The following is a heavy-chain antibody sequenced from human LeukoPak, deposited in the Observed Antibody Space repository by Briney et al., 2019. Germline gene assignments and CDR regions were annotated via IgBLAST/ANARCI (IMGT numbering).Heavy chain of an antibody. CDR2: ISSSSSTI. D-gene: IGHD6-13*01. V-gene: IGHV3-48*04. Sequence: GGSLRLSCAASGFTFSSYSMDWVRQAPGKGLEWVSYISSSSSTIYYADSVKGRFTISRDNAKNSLYLQMNSLRVEDTALYYCARVQSGGGLTAAGPFDYWGQGSLVTVSS. J-gene: IGHJ4*02. CDR1: GFTFSSYS. CDR3: ARVQSGGGLTAAGPFDY.